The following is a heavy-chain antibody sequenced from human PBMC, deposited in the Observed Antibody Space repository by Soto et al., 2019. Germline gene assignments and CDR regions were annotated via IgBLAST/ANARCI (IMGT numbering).Heavy chain of an antibody. CDR1: GFAFSNYA. V-gene: IGHV3-23*01. J-gene: IGHJ4*02. CDR3: AKSSRITLVRGVTDY. CDR2: ISGGAGDT. Sequence: LRLSCAASGFAFSNYATNWVRQAPGKGLEWVSAISGGAGDTYYADSVKGRFTISRDNSKNTLYLQMKSLRAEDTAVYFCAKSSRITLVRGVTDYWGQGTLVTVSS. D-gene: IGHD3-10*01.